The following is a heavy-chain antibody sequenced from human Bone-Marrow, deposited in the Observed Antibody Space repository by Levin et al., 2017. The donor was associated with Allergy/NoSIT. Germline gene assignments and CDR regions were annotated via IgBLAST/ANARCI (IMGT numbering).Heavy chain of an antibody. V-gene: IGHV3-23*01. Sequence: GGSLRLSCAVSGFTFSRYAMSWVRQAPGKGLEWVSVISGSGGSTYYADSVKGRFTISRDNSKNTLSLQSNSLRAEDTAVYYCAKGNIGVGGATPPTAYYMDVWGKGTTVTVSS. CDR1: GFTFSRYA. CDR2: ISGSGGST. CDR3: AKGNIGVGGATPPTAYYMDV. D-gene: IGHD2-15*01. J-gene: IGHJ6*03.